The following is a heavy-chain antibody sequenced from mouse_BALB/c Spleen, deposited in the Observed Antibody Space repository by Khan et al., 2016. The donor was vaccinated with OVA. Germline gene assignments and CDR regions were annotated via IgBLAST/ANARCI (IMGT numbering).Heavy chain of an antibody. CDR3: ARDEYYGSAYRSLDGFALDY. J-gene: IGHJ4*01. CDR2: INPNTGEP. Sequence: QIQLVQSGPELKKPGETVKISCKASGYTFTDYGMNWVKQAPGKGLKWMGWINPNTGEPTYAEEFKGRFAFSLETSARTAYLQINNLTIADPATYCCARDEYYGSAYRSLDGFALDYWGQGTSVTVSS. V-gene: IGHV9-3*02. D-gene: IGHD1-1*01. CDR1: GYTFTDYG.